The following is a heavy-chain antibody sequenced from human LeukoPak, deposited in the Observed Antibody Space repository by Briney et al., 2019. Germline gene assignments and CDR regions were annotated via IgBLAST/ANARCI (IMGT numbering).Heavy chain of an antibody. Sequence: GGSLRLSXAASGFTFSSYWMSWVRQAPGKGLEWVANIKQDGSEKYYVDSVKGRFTISRDNAKNSLYLQMNSLRAEDTAVYYCARDSSGWYWGYFDYWGQGTLVTVSS. CDR1: GFTFSSYW. CDR3: ARDSSGWYWGYFDY. J-gene: IGHJ4*02. V-gene: IGHV3-7*01. CDR2: IKQDGSEK. D-gene: IGHD6-19*01.